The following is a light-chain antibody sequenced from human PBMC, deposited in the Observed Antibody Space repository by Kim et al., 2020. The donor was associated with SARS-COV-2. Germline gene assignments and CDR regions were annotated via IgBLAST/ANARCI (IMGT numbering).Light chain of an antibody. Sequence: LSPGERTTLACRAGQSISSYLAWYHQKSGQAHRLVIYDASNRASGIPAKFSGSASGPDFTLTISSLEAEDFAVYYCQQRNSWPLTFGGGTKVDIK. CDR2: DAS. CDR3: QQRNSWPLT. V-gene: IGKV3-11*01. CDR1: QSISSY. J-gene: IGKJ4*01.